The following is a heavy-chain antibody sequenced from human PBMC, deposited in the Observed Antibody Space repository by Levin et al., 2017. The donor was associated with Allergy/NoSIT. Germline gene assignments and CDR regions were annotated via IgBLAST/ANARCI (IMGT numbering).Heavy chain of an antibody. D-gene: IGHD6-19*01. V-gene: IGHV3-7*01. CDR3: ARVRSSGWYNGVDY. J-gene: IGHJ4*02. Sequence: LSLTCAASGFTFSSYWMSWVRQAPGKGLEWVASIKQDGSEKYYVDSVKGRFTISRDNAKNSLFLQMNSLRAEDTAVYYCARVRSSGWYNGVDYWGQGTLVTVSS. CDR1: GFTFSSYW. CDR2: IKQDGSEK.